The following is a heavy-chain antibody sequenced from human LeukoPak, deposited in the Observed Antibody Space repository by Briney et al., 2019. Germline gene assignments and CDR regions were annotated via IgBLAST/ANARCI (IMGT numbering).Heavy chain of an antibody. V-gene: IGHV3-7*01. D-gene: IGHD4-17*01. J-gene: IGHJ4*02. Sequence: SGGSLRLSCAASGFTFSSYAMSWVRQAPGKGLEWVANIKEEGSLKFYVDSVKGRFTISRDNAKNSLYLQMNSLRVEDTAVYYCARDTDGDLDFWGQGTLVTVSS. CDR2: IKEEGSLK. CDR1: GFTFSSYA. CDR3: ARDTDGDLDF.